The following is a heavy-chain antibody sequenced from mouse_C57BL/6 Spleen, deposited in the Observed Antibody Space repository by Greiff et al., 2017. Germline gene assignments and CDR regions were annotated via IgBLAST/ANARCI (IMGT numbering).Heavy chain of an antibody. J-gene: IGHJ3*01. V-gene: IGHV6-3*01. CDR2: IRLKSDNYAT. CDR1: GFTFSNYW. CDR3: PDDYDEWFAY. Sequence: VQLKESGGGLVQPGGSMKLSCVASGFTFSNYWMNWVRQSPEKGLEWVAQIRLKSDNYATHYAESVKGRFTISRDDSKRSVYLQMNNLRAEDTGIYYCPDDYDEWFAYWGQGTLVTVSA. D-gene: IGHD2-4*01.